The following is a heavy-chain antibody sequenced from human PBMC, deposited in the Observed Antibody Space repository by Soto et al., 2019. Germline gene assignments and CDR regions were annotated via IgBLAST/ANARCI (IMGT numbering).Heavy chain of an antibody. CDR1: GFTFGDYA. D-gene: IGHD2-8*02. Sequence: GGSLRLSCSPSGFTFGDYAMNWFRPAPGKGLEWVGFIKSKAFGGTPEYAASVKGRFTISRDDYKSIAYLLMNGLKTDDTAVYYCIRENYGRGFNPGAFDSWGKGTLVPVSP. CDR3: IRENYGRGFNPGAFDS. J-gene: IGHJ4*02. CDR2: IKSKAFGGTP. V-gene: IGHV3-49*03.